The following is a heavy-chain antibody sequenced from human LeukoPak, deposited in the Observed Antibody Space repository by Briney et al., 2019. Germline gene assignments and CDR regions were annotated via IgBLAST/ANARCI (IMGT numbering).Heavy chain of an antibody. CDR3: ARERDMTGLSFDY. CDR1: GFTFSSYG. J-gene: IGHJ4*02. Sequence: PGGSLRLSCAASGFTFSSYGMHWVRQAPGKGLEWVAVIWYDGSNKYYADSVKGRFTISRDNSKNTLYLQMNSLRAEDTAVYCCARERDMTGLSFDYWGQGTLVTVSS. V-gene: IGHV3-33*01. CDR2: IWYDGSNK. D-gene: IGHD1-14*01.